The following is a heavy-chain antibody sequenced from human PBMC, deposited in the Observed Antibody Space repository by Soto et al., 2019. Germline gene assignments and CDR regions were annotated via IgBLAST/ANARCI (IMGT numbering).Heavy chain of an antibody. D-gene: IGHD1-20*01. V-gene: IGHV4-4*07. CDR2: IYTSKST. J-gene: IGHJ5*02. Sequence: SETLSLTCTVSGGSISSYYWSWIRQPAGKGLEWIGRIYTSKSTNYNPSLKSRVTMSVDTSKNQFSLKLSSVTAADTAVYYCARDPGINGTTTRFDPWGQGILVTVSS. CDR1: GGSISSYY. CDR3: ARDPGINGTTTRFDP.